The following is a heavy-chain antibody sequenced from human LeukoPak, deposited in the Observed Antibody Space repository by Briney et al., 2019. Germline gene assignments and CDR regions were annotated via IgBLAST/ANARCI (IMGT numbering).Heavy chain of an antibody. V-gene: IGHV3-7*01. Sequence: GGSLRLSCAASGFTFSSYWMSWVRQAPGKGLEWVANIKQDGSEKYYVDSVKGRFTISRDNAKNSLYLQMNSLRAEDTAVYYCARVPNYYGSGSYIDYWGQGTLVTVSS. J-gene: IGHJ4*02. CDR1: GFTFSSYW. CDR2: IKQDGSEK. D-gene: IGHD3-10*01. CDR3: ARVPNYYGSGSYIDY.